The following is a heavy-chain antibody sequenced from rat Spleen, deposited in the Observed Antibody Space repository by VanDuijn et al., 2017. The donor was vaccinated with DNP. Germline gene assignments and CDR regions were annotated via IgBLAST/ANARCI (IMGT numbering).Heavy chain of an antibody. D-gene: IGHD1-9*01. V-gene: IGHV3-1*01. CDR3: ARWNVFGYNGFDH. Sequence: EVHLQESGPGLVTPSQSLSLTCSVTGYSITSHYWAWIRKFPGNKMEWMGYISYSGTTRYNPSLKSRISITRDTSKNHFILQLNSVTPEDTATYFCARWNVFGYNGFDHWGQGVMVTVSS. CDR1: GYSITSHY. J-gene: IGHJ2*01. CDR2: ISYSGTT.